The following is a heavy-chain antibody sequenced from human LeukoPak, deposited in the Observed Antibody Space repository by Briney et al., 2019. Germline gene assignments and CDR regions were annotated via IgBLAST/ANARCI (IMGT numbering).Heavy chain of an antibody. J-gene: IGHJ4*02. Sequence: PGGSLRLSCAVSGFILCSYVMSCVPQAPGKGLEWVSAIGGSGVRTYYADSVKGRFTISRDNSQSTLYLQMTSLRADDMAVYYCAREVFFQFDNWGQGALVTVYS. CDR2: IGGSGVRT. CDR3: AREVFFQFDN. CDR1: GFILCSYV. V-gene: IGHV3-23*01. D-gene: IGHD3-3*01.